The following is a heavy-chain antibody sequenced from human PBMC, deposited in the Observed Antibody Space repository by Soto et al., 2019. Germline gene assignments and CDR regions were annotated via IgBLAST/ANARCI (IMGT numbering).Heavy chain of an antibody. CDR1: GYTFPSYG. J-gene: IGHJ6*02. CDR2: ISAYNGNT. D-gene: IGHD1-26*01. CDR3: ARYSGSYRRINYYYYYGMDV. Sequence: GASVKVSCKASGYTFPSYGISWVRQAPGQGLEWMGWISAYNGNTNYAQKLQGRVTMTTDTSTSTAYMELRSLRSDDTAVYYCARYSGSYRRINYYYYYGMDVWGQGTTVTVSS. V-gene: IGHV1-18*04.